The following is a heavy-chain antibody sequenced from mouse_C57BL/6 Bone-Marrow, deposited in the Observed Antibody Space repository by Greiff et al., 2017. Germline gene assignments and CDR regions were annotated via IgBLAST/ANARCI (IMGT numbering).Heavy chain of an antibody. CDR1: GYSITSGYY. V-gene: IGHV3-6*01. Sequence: DVQLQESGPGLVKPSQSLSLTCSVTGYSITSGYYWNWIRQYPGNKLEWMGYISYDGSNNYNPSLKNRISITRDTSKNQVFLKLNSVTTEDTATYYCAREGVWYCDVWGTGTTATVSS. CDR2: ISYDGSN. J-gene: IGHJ1*03. CDR3: AREGVWYCDV.